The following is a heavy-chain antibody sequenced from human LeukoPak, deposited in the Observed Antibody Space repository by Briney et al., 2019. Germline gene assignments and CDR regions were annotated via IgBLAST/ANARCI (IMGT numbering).Heavy chain of an antibody. Sequence: SLRLSYTAPGHTSSGYVLIWVRPATGPALAQLSYIRVNGGAMHYADSVSGRFTTSRDDANNSLCLHTDSLRVEDTSIYYCARKTDRLAAVGRDRYFDLCGRGTLITVSS. CDR1: GHTSSGYV. CDR2: IRVNGGAM. V-gene: IGHV3-48*03. CDR3: ARKTDRLAAVGRDRYFDL. J-gene: IGHJ2*01. D-gene: IGHD6-13*01.